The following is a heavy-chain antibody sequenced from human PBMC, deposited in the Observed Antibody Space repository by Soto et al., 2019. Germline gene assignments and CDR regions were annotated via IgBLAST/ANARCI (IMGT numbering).Heavy chain of an antibody. CDR2: IKSKTDGGTT. CDR1: GSTFSNAW. CDR3: AKAPTYDYYYYMDV. Sequence: GGSLRLSCAASGSTFSNAWMSWVRQAPGKGLEWVGRIKSKTDGGTTDYAAPVKGRFTISRDDSKNTLYLQMNSLKTEDTAVYYCAKAPTYDYYYYMDVWGKGTTVTVSS. V-gene: IGHV3-15*01. J-gene: IGHJ6*03.